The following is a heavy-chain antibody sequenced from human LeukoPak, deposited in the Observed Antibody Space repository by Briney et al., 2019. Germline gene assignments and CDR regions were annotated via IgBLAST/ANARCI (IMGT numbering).Heavy chain of an antibody. V-gene: IGHV1-18*01. CDR3: ARGRATHYYDRSPPPDY. J-gene: IGHJ4*02. CDR1: GGTFSSYA. D-gene: IGHD3-22*01. Sequence: ASVKVSCKASGGTFSSYAISWVRQAPGQGLEWMGWISVYNGNTNYAQKLQGRVTMTTDTSTSTAYMELRSLRSDDTAVYYCARGRATHYYDRSPPPDYWGQGTLVTVSS. CDR2: ISVYNGNT.